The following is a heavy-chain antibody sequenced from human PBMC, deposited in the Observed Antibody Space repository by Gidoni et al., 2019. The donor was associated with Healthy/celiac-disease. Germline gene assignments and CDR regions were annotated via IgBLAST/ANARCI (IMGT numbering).Heavy chain of an antibody. D-gene: IGHD3-10*01. Sequence: EVQLVESGGGLVQPGGSLRLSCAASGFTFSSYSMNWVRQAPGKGLEWVSYISSSSSTIYYADSVKGRFTISRDNAKNSLYLQMNSLRAEDTAVYYCAEERSGYFQHWGQGTLVTVSS. CDR2: ISSSSSTI. J-gene: IGHJ1*01. CDR1: GFTFSSYS. CDR3: AEERSGYFQH. V-gene: IGHV3-48*01.